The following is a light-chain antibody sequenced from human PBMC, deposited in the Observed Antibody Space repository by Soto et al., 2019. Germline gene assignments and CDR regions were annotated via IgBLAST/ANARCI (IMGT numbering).Light chain of an antibody. CDR1: SSNIGNNY. CDR2: DNN. CDR3: GTWDTSLSAIWV. Sequence: QSVLTQPPSVSAAPGQKVTISCSGSSSNIGNNYVSWYQQLPGTAPKLLIYDNNKRPSGIPDRFSGSKSGTSATLGITGLLTGDEADYYCGTWDTSLSAIWVFGGGTKLTVL. J-gene: IGLJ3*02. V-gene: IGLV1-51*01.